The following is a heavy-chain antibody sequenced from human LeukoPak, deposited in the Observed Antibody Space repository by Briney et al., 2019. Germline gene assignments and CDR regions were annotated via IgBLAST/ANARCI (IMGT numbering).Heavy chain of an antibody. CDR2: IIPIFGTA. CDR1: GGTFSSYA. Sequence: GAPVKVSCKASGGTFSSYAISWVRQAPGQGLEWMGGIIPIFGTANYAQKFQGRVTITADESTSTAYMELSSLRSEDTAVYYCARTVYYDSSGYYPPGYFDYWGQGTLVTVSS. J-gene: IGHJ4*02. CDR3: ARTVYYDSSGYYPPGYFDY. V-gene: IGHV1-69*13. D-gene: IGHD3-22*01.